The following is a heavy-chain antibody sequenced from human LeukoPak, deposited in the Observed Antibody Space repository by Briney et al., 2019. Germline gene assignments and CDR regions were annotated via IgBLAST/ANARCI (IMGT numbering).Heavy chain of an antibody. CDR1: GFTFTSYW. J-gene: IGHJ6*02. CDR3: ARGRLVVPAAIRVYYYYGMDV. D-gene: IGHD2-2*02. CDR2: IKENGNEQ. Sequence: GGSLRLSCEASGFTFTSYWMSWVRQAPGKGPEWVAHIKENGNEQYYADSVKGRFTISRDNAKNSLYLQMNSLRAEDTAVYYCARGRLVVPAAIRVYYYYGMDVWGQGTTVTVSS. V-gene: IGHV3-7*01.